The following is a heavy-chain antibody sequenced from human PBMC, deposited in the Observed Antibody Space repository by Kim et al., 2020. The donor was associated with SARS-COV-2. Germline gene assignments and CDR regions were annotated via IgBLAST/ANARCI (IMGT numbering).Heavy chain of an antibody. V-gene: IGHV3-20*04. CDR3: ARDRLAPWGSGAHLAGHWFDP. CDR1: GFTFDNYG. CDR2: IDRNGVST. J-gene: IGHJ5*02. Sequence: GGSLRLSCAASGFTFDNYGMTWVRQGPGKGLEWVSGIDRNGVSTGYADSVKGRFTISRDNAKNSLYLQMNSLRVEDTAVYYCARDRLAPWGSGAHLAGHWFDPWGQGTLVTVSS. D-gene: IGHD7-27*01.